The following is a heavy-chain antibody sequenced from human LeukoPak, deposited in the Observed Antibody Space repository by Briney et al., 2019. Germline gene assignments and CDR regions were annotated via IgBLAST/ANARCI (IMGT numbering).Heavy chain of an antibody. CDR3: ATSGSTVVIPY. CDR2: ISGSGGST. J-gene: IGHJ4*02. V-gene: IGHV3-23*01. D-gene: IGHD4-23*01. CDR1: GFTFSSYV. Sequence: GGSLRLSCAASGFTFSSYVMSWVRQAPGKGLEWVSAISGSGGSTYYADSVKGRFTISRDNSKNTLYLQMNSLRAEDTAVYYCATSGSTVVIPYWGQGTLVTVSS.